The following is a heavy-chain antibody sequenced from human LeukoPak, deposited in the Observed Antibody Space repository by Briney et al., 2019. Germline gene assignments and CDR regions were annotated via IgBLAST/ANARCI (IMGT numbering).Heavy chain of an antibody. D-gene: IGHD5-18*01. J-gene: IGHJ4*02. CDR3: ARGAPTASFY. CDR2: ISYDGSNK. CDR1: GFTFSSYG. Sequence: GGSLRLSCAASGFTFSSYGMHWVRQAPGKGLEWVAVISYDGSNKYYADSVKGRFTISRDNSKNTLYLQMNSLRAEDTAVYYCARGAPTASFYWGQGTLVTVSS. V-gene: IGHV3-30*03.